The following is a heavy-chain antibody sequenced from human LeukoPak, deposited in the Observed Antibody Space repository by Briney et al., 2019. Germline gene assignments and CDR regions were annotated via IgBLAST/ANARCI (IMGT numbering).Heavy chain of an antibody. D-gene: IGHD1-26*01. CDR2: ISGSGGST. Sequence: PGGSLRLSFAASGFAFSTYAMSWVRQAPGKGLAWVSAISGSGGSTYYADSVKGRFTISRDNSKNTLYLQMNSLRAEDTAVYYCAKMGRRVYYFDYWGQGTLVTVSS. CDR1: GFAFSTYA. V-gene: IGHV3-23*01. J-gene: IGHJ4*02. CDR3: AKMGRRVYYFDY.